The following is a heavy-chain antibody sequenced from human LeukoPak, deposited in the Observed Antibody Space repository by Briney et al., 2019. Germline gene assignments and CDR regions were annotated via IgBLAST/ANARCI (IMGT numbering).Heavy chain of an antibody. D-gene: IGHD3-9*01. V-gene: IGHV3-48*03. J-gene: IGHJ4*02. Sequence: GGSLRLSCAASGFTFSSYEMNWVRQAPGKGLEWVSYISSRGSTIYYADSVKGRFTISRDNAKNSLYLQMNSLRAEDAAVYYCAGTGYDIIFDYWGQGTLVTVSS. CDR3: AGTGYDIIFDY. CDR2: ISSRGSTI. CDR1: GFTFSSYE.